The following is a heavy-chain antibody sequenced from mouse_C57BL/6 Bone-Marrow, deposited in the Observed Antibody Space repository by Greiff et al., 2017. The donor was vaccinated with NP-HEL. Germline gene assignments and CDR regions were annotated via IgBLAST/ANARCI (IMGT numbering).Heavy chain of an antibody. Sequence: VQLQQSGAELVKPGASVKISCKASGYAFSSYWMNWVKQRPGKGLEWIGQIYPGDGDTNYNGKFKGKATLTADKSSSTAYMQLSSLTSEDSAVYFCARRGYYYYGSPWFAYWGQGTLVTVSA. V-gene: IGHV1-80*01. CDR2: IYPGDGDT. CDR3: ARRGYYYYGSPWFAY. D-gene: IGHD1-1*01. J-gene: IGHJ3*01. CDR1: GYAFSSYW.